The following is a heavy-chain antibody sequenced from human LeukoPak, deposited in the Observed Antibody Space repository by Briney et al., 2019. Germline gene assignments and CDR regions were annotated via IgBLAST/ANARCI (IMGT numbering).Heavy chain of an antibody. CDR3: ARSPIMITFGGVIAPPFDY. J-gene: IGHJ4*02. CDR2: INPNSGGA. Sequence: ASVKVSRKASGYTFTGYYMHWVRQAPGQGLEWMGWINPNSGGANYAQKFQGWVTMTRDTSIGAAYMELSRLRSDDTAVYYCARSPIMITFGGVIAPPFDYWGQGTLVTVSS. D-gene: IGHD3-16*02. CDR1: GYTFTGYY. V-gene: IGHV1-2*04.